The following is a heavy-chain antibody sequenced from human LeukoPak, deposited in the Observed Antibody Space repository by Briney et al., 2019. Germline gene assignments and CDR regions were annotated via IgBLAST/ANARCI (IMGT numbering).Heavy chain of an antibody. J-gene: IGHJ5*02. V-gene: IGHV1-46*01. Sequence: ASVKVFCKASGYTFTSYYMHWVRQAPGQGLQWMSIIYTRGGSTTYAQKFQRRDSMTRDTSTSTVYLEVSSLRSEDTAVYYCARSQGGNTLWFDPWGQGTLVTVSA. CDR1: GYTFTSYY. D-gene: IGHD4-23*01. CDR2: IYTRGGST. CDR3: ARSQGGNTLWFDP.